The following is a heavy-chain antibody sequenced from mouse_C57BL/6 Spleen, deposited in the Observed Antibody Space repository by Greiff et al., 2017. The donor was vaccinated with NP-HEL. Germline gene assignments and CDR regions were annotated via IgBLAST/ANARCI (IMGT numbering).Heavy chain of an antibody. CDR3: ARDLGYGSSYPFAY. J-gene: IGHJ3*01. CDR1: GFTFSDYY. V-gene: IGHV5-16*01. Sequence: EVQLVASEGGFVQPGSSMKLSCTASGFTFSDYYMAWVRQVPEKGLEWVANINYDGSSTYYLDSLKSRFIISRDNAKNIRYLQMSSLKSEDTATYYCARDLGYGSSYPFAYWGQGTLVTVSA. D-gene: IGHD1-1*01. CDR2: INYDGSST.